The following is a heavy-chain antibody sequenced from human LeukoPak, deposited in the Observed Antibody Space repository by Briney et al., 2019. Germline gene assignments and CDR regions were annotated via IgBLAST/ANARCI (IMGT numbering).Heavy chain of an antibody. D-gene: IGHD3-3*01. Sequence: PSETLSLTCTVSGGSISSSSYSWGWIRQPPGKGLEWIGSIYYSGSTYYNPSLKSRVTISVDTSKNQFSLKLSSVTAADTAVYYCARRPHLTSITIFGVVTAYFDYWGQGTLVTVSS. CDR2: IYYSGST. V-gene: IGHV4-39*01. CDR3: ARRPHLTSITIFGVVTAYFDY. J-gene: IGHJ4*02. CDR1: GGSISSSSYS.